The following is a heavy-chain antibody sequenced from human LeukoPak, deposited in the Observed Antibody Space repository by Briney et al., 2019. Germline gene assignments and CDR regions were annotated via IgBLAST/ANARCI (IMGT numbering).Heavy chain of an antibody. CDR3: VREARGYHYTYFDY. Sequence: PGGSLRLSCTASGFTLGGHDMHWVRQTTGDGLERVAAVSAGHHAFYAGSVKGRFTVSREDAKNSLYLQMNSLRAGDTAAYYCVREARGYHYTYFDYWGQGSLVTVSS. CDR1: GFTLGGHD. V-gene: IGHV3-13*01. CDR2: VSAGHHA. D-gene: IGHD5-18*01. J-gene: IGHJ4*01.